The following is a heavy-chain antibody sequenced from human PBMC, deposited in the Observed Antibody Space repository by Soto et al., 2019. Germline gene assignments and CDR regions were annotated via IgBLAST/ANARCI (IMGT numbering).Heavy chain of an antibody. V-gene: IGHV1-2*02. J-gene: IGHJ4*02. CDR1: GYSFAAYY. D-gene: IGHD3-3*01. CDR3: AKIYTWNEWQGGSDY. CDR2: INPNTGVT. Sequence: QVHLEQSGAEVKKAGASVKISCKASGYSFAAYYINWVRRVSGQGLEWMGWINPNTGVTDYAQKFQGRVTLTRDTSIKTAYLELTSLRSDDTAVYYCAKIYTWNEWQGGSDYWGQGTLLTVSS.